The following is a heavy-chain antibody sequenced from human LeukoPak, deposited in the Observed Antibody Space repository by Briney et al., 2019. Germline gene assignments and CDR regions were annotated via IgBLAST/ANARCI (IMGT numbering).Heavy chain of an antibody. V-gene: IGHV3-30-3*01. CDR3: ARSRDNVLDY. Sequence: GRSLRLSCAASGFTFSTYAMHWVRQGPGKGLEWVAVISYDGSNKYYADSVKGRFTISRDSARNTLYLQMNSLRAEDTAVYYCARSRDNVLDYWGQGTLVTVSS. CDR2: ISYDGSNK. CDR1: GFTFSTYA. D-gene: IGHD1-1*01. J-gene: IGHJ4*02.